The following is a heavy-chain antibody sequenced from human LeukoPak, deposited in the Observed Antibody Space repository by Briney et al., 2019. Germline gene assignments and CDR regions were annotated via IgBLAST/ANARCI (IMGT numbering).Heavy chain of an antibody. CDR3: ARRYSPTGPFDY. J-gene: IGHJ4*02. CDR2: INPNGGGT. D-gene: IGHD1-14*01. V-gene: IGHV1-2*02. CDR1: GYSFTGYF. Sequence: ASVKVSCKASGYSFTGYFIYWVRQAPGQGLEWMGWINPNGGGTSCAQKFQGRVTMTRDTSISTAYMELSRLGSDDTAVYYCARRYSPTGPFDYWGQGTLVTVSS.